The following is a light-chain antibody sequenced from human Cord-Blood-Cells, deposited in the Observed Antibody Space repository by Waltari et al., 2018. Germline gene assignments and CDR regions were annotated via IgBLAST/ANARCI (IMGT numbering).Light chain of an antibody. CDR1: QRVSSSY. V-gene: IGKV3-20*01. J-gene: IGKJ1*01. CDR3: XQYGXXXQT. CDR2: DAS. Sequence: IVLTQSPGTXXLSXXXRATXPCRXSQRVSSSYLAWYQXKPGQAPRLLIYDASSRATGIPDXFSGXXSGTXXTLXXSRLXPEDFAVYYXXQYGXXXQTFGXXTKXEI.